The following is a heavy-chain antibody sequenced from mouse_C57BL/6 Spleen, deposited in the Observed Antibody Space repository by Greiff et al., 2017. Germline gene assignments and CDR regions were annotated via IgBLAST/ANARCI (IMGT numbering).Heavy chain of an antibody. J-gene: IGHJ2*01. V-gene: IGHV14-4*01. D-gene: IGHD1-1*01. CDR1: GFNIKDDY. Sequence: VQLQQSGAELVRPGASVKLSCTASGFNIKDDYMHWVKQRPEQGLEWIGWIDPENGDTEYASKFQGKATITADTSSNPAYLQLSSLTSEDTAVYYCTTTTVVASDYWGQGTTLTVSS. CDR3: TTTTVVASDY. CDR2: IDPENGDT.